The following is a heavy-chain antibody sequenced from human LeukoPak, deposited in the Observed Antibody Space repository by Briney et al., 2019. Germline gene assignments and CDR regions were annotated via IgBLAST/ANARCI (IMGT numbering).Heavy chain of an antibody. CDR2: ISSSSSYI. D-gene: IGHD2-15*01. CDR1: GLTFSTYT. CDR3: ARDGRGRDYCSSGSCYWYFDL. Sequence: GGSLRLSCAASGLTFSTYTMHWVRQAPGKGLEWVSSISSSSSYIYYADSVKGRFTISRDNAKNSLYLLMNSLRAEDTALYYCARDGRGRDYCSSGSCYWYFDLWGRGTLVTVSS. J-gene: IGHJ2*01. V-gene: IGHV3-21*01.